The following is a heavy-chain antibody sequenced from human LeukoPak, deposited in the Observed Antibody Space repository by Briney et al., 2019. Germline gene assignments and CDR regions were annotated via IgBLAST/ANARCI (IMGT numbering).Heavy chain of an antibody. Sequence: ASVKVSCKASGYTFTAYYMHWVRQAPGQGLEWMGWINPNSGDTNYAQKFQGRVTMTRDTSISTAYMELSRLRSDDTAVYYCARGAASNSSPVDYWGQGTLVTVSS. V-gene: IGHV1-2*02. D-gene: IGHD6-6*01. CDR3: ARGAASNSSPVDY. CDR2: INPNSGDT. CDR1: GYTFTAYY. J-gene: IGHJ4*02.